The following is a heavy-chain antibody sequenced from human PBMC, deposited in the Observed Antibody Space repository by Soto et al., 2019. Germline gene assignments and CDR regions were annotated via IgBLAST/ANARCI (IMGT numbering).Heavy chain of an antibody. CDR3: AIGMVAVAGTFDY. Sequence: QVQLQESGPGLVKPSQTLSLTCTVSGGSISSGGYYWSWIRQHPGKGLEWMGYIYYSGSTYYNPSLKSRVTISVDTSKNQFPLKLSSVTAADTAGYYCAIGMVAVAGTFDYWGQGTLVTVSS. CDR2: IYYSGST. D-gene: IGHD6-19*01. V-gene: IGHV4-31*03. J-gene: IGHJ4*02. CDR1: GGSISSGGYY.